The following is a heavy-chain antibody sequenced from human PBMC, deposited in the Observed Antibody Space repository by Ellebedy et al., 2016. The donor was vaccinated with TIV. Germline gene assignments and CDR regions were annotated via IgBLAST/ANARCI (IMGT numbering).Heavy chain of an antibody. CDR1: GYTFTGYY. D-gene: IGHD3-3*01. J-gene: IGHJ6*02. CDR2: INPNSGGT. CDR3: ARDLGNTYYDFWSGHYGFYGMDV. V-gene: IGHV1-2*04. Sequence: AASVKVSCKASGYTFTGYYMHWVRQAPGQGLEWMGWINPNSGGTNYAQKFQGWVTMTRDTSISTAYMELSRLRSDDTAVYYCARDLGNTYYDFWSGHYGFYGMDVWGQGTTVTVSS.